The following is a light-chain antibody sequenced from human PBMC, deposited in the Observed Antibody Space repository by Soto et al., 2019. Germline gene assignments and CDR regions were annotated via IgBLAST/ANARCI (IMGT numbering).Light chain of an antibody. J-gene: IGKJ3*01. CDR2: KAS. Sequence: DIQMTQSPATLSASVGDRVTITCRASETIDSTLAWYQKKPGKGPKPLIYKASTLASGVPSRFSGSGSGTHFTLTISSLQPDDVATYYCQQYANSFFTFGPGTTVDLK. V-gene: IGKV1-5*03. CDR3: QQYANSFFT. CDR1: ETIDST.